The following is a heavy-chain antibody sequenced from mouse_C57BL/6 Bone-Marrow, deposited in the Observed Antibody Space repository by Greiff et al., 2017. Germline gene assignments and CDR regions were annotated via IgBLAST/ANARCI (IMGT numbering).Heavy chain of an antibody. D-gene: IGHD2-4*01. V-gene: IGHV1-80*01. CDR1: GYAFSSYW. Sequence: QVQLQQSGAELVKPGASVKISCKASGYAFSSYWMNWVKQRPGKGLEWIGQIYPGDGDTNYNGKFKGKATLTADKSSSTAYMQRSSLTSEDSAVDFCASEDYDHGGDYWGQGTSVTVSS. J-gene: IGHJ4*01. CDR3: ASEDYDHGGDY. CDR2: IYPGDGDT.